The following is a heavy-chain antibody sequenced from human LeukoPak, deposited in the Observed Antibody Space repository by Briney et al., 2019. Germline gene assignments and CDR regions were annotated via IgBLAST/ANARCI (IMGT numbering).Heavy chain of an antibody. V-gene: IGHV1-69*04. CDR1: GGTFSSYA. CDR3: ARGYCGYDPIDY. Sequence: SVKVSCKASGGTFSSYAISWVRQAPGQGLEWMGRIIPILGIANYAQKFQGRVTITADKSTSTAYMELSSLRSEDTAVYYCARGYCGYDPIDYWGQGTLVTVSS. CDR2: IIPILGIA. J-gene: IGHJ4*02. D-gene: IGHD5-12*01.